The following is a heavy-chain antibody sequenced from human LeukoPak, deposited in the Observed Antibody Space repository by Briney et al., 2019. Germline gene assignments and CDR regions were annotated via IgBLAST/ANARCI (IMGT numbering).Heavy chain of an antibody. D-gene: IGHD6-19*01. CDR1: GYTFTGYY. Sequence: GASVKVSCKASGYTFTGYYIHWVRQAPGQGLEWMGWINPNSGGTNYAQKFQGWVTMTRDTSISTAYMELSRLRSDDTAVYYCAREWDSSGWYRGLVDYWGQGTLVTVSS. J-gene: IGHJ4*02. CDR2: INPNSGGT. V-gene: IGHV1-2*04. CDR3: AREWDSSGWYRGLVDY.